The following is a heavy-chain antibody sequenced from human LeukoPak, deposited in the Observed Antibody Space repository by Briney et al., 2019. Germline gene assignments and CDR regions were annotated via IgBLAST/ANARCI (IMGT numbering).Heavy chain of an antibody. D-gene: IGHD2-2*01. Sequence: KPGGSLRLSCAASGFTFSDYYMSWIRQAPGKGLEWVSYISSSGSTIYYADSVKGRFTISRDNAKNSLYLQMNSLRAEDTAVYYCARSNTVVVPAAMARPGWFDPWGQGTLVTVSS. V-gene: IGHV3-11*01. CDR1: GFTFSDYY. CDR2: ISSSGSTI. CDR3: ARSNTVVVPAAMARPGWFDP. J-gene: IGHJ5*02.